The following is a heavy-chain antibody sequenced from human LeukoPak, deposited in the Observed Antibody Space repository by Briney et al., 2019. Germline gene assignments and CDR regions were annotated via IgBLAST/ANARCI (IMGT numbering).Heavy chain of an antibody. CDR3: ARARALEWLLYYFDY. Sequence: GGSLRLSCAASGFTFSSYSMNWVRQAPGKGLEWVSSISSSSSYIYYADSVKGRFTISRDNAKNSLYLQMNSLRAEDTAVYYCARARALEWLLYYFDYWGQGTLVTVSS. J-gene: IGHJ4*02. D-gene: IGHD3-3*01. CDR1: GFTFSSYS. V-gene: IGHV3-21*01. CDR2: ISSSSSYI.